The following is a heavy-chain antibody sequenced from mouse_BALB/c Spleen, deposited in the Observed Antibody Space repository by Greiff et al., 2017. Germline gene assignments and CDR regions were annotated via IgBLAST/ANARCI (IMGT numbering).Heavy chain of an antibody. CDR2: IYPGDGDT. V-gene: IGHV1-82*01. J-gene: IGHJ4*01. D-gene: IGHD2-4*01. Sequence: VQLVESGPELVKPGASVKISCKASGYAFSSSWMNWVKQRPGQGLEWIGRIYPGDGDTNYNGKFKGKATLTADKSSSTAYMQLSSLTSVDSAVYFCAYDYDGAMDYWGQGTSGTVSS. CDR3: AYDYDGAMDY. CDR1: GYAFSSSW.